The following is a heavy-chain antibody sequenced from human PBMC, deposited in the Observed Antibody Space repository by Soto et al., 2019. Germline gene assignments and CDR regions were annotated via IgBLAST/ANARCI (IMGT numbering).Heavy chain of an antibody. CDR1: GGSIRSADYY. CDR3: ASMVRAHYYFDY. Sequence: SDTLSLTCPVSGGSIRSADYYWIWVLQPPGKGLEWIGYIYYSGSTYYNPSLKSRVTISVDTSKNQFSLKLSSVTAADTAVYYCASMVRAHYYFDYWGQGNLVTVSA. J-gene: IGHJ4*02. CDR2: IYYSGST. D-gene: IGHD2-8*01. V-gene: IGHV4-30-4*02.